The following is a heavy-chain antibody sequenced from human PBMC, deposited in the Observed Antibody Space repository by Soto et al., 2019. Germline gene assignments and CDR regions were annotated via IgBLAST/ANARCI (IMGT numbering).Heavy chain of an antibody. V-gene: IGHV1-2*02. CDR3: ARVRIHLWYDVFDI. CDR1: GYTFTGYD. Sequence: ASVKVSCKASGYTFTGYDMHWVRQAPGQGLEWMGWITPKSGGTNYAQKFQGRVTMTRDTSISTAYMELSSLRSDDTAVYYCARVRIHLWYDVFDIWGQGTMVTVSS. CDR2: ITPKSGGT. D-gene: IGHD5-18*01. J-gene: IGHJ3*02.